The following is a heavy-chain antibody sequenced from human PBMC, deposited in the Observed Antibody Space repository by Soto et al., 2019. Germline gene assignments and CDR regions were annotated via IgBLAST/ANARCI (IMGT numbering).Heavy chain of an antibody. CDR3: ARSRDGYNYDAFDI. J-gene: IGHJ3*02. CDR2: IWCDGSNK. CDR1: GFTFSNHA. Sequence: PGGSLRLSCAASGFTFSNHAMHWVRQAPGKGLEWVAVIWCDGSNKYYADSVKGRSTISRDKSKNTLYLQMNSLGAEDTAVYYCARSRDGYNYDAFDIWGQGTMVTVSS. V-gene: IGHV3-33*01. D-gene: IGHD1-1*01.